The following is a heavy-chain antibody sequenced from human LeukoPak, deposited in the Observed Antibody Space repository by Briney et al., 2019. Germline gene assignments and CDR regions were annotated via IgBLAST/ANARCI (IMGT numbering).Heavy chain of an antibody. Sequence: SVKVSCKASGGTFSSYTISWVRQAPGQGLEWMGRIIPILGIANYAQKFQGRVTITADKSTSTAYMELSSLRSEDTAVDYCARDEGSYHGDYFDYWGQGTLVTVSS. V-gene: IGHV1-69*04. CDR3: ARDEGSYHGDYFDY. J-gene: IGHJ4*02. CDR2: IIPILGIA. CDR1: GGTFSSYT. D-gene: IGHD1-26*01.